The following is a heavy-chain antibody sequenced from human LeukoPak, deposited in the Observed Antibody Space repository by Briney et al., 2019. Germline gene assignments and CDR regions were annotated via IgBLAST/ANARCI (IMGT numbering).Heavy chain of an antibody. V-gene: IGHV4-4*07. CDR1: GGSISSYY. CDR3: ARLDIAARAIDY. CDR2: IYTSGST. J-gene: IGHJ4*02. Sequence: SETLSLTCTVSGGSISSYYWSWIRQPAGKGLEWIGRIYTSGSTNYNPSLKSRVTISVDTSKNQFSLKLSSVTAADTAVYYCARLDIAARAIDYWGQGTLVTVSS. D-gene: IGHD6-6*01.